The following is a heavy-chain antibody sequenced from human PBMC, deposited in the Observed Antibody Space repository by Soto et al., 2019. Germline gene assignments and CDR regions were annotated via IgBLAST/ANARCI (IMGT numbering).Heavy chain of an antibody. D-gene: IGHD3-3*01. CDR3: ARGLGYYDFWSGYVRYGMDV. CDR2: INRSGST. V-gene: IGHV4-34*01. J-gene: IGHJ6*02. CDR1: GGSFSGYY. Sequence: SETLSLTCAVYGGSFSGYYWSWIRQPPGKGLEWIGEINRSGSTNYNPSLKSRVTISVDTSKNQFSLKLSSVTAADTAVYYCARGLGYYDFWSGYVRYGMDVWGQGTTVTVS.